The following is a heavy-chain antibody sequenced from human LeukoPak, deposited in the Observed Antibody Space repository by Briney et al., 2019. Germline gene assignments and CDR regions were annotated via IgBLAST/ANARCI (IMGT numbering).Heavy chain of an antibody. Sequence: PGGSLRLSCAASGFTFSSYGMHWVRQAPGKGLEWVAFIRYGGSNKYYADSVKGRFTISRDNSKNTLYLQMNSLRAEDTAVYYCAKDRTLLWFGELLYWGQGTLVTVSS. J-gene: IGHJ4*02. V-gene: IGHV3-30*02. CDR2: IRYGGSNK. CDR3: AKDRTLLWFGELLY. D-gene: IGHD3-10*01. CDR1: GFTFSSYG.